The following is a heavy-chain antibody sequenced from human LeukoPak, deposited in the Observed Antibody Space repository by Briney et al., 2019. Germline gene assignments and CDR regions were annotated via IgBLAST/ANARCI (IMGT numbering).Heavy chain of an antibody. CDR3: ARGRSIGVAAAGVFDY. V-gene: IGHV4-34*01. CDR2: INHSGST. CDR1: GGSFSGYY. Sequence: SETLSLTCAVYGGSFSGYYWSWIRQPPGKGLEWIGEINHSGSTNYNPSLKSRVTISVDTSKNQFSLKLSSVTAADTAVYYCARGRSIGVAAAGVFDYWGQGTLVTVSS. J-gene: IGHJ4*02. D-gene: IGHD6-13*01.